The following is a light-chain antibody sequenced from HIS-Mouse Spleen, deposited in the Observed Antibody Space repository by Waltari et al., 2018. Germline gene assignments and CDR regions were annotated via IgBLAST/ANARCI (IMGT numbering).Light chain of an antibody. Sequence: SYELPQPPSVSVSPGQTARLTCSGDALPKKKAWWYQQKSGQAPVLVVYDDSDRPSGIPERFSGSNSGNTATLTISRVEAGDEADYYCQVWDSSSDHVVFGGGTKLTVL. J-gene: IGLJ2*01. CDR2: DDS. CDR3: QVWDSSSDHVV. CDR1: ALPKKK. V-gene: IGLV3-21*02.